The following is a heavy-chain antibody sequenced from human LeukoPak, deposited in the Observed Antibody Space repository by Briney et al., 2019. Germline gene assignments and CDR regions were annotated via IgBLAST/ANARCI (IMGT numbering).Heavy chain of an antibody. D-gene: IGHD2-2*01. J-gene: IGHJ4*02. V-gene: IGHV4-59*01. Sequence: ETLSLTCTASGGSISSYYWSWIRQPPGKGLEWIGYISYSGSTKYNPSLKSRVTISVDTSKKQFSLTLSSVTAADTAVYYCARYCSSAKCLDNWGQGTLVTVSS. CDR2: ISYSGST. CDR3: ARYCSSAKCLDN. CDR1: GGSISSYY.